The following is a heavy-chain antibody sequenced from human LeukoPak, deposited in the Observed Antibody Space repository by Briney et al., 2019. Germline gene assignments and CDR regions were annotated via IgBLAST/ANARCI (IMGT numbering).Heavy chain of an antibody. CDR1: GFTFSTYA. CDR3: ARDFSGASRIDY. CDR2: ITGGGIDT. V-gene: IGHV3-23*01. J-gene: IGHJ4*02. D-gene: IGHD4/OR15-4a*01. Sequence: GGSLRLSCAASGFTFSTYAMSWVRQAPGKGLDWVSAITGGGIDTYYADSVKGRFTISRDNSKNTLYLQMNSLRVEDTAVYYCARDFSGASRIDYWGQGTLVTVSS.